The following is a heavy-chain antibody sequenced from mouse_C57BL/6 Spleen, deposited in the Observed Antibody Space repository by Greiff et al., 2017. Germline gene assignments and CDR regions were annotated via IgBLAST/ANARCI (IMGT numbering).Heavy chain of an antibody. J-gene: IGHJ1*03. Sequence: EVQLKESGPSLVRPSQTLSLTCTVTGFSINSDCYWIWIRQFPGNKLEYIGYTFYSGITYYNPSLESRTYITRDTSKNQFSLKLSSVTTEDTATYYCARLPNWAGYWYFDVWGTGTTVTVSS. CDR1: GFSINSDCY. CDR3: ARLPNWAGYWYFDV. D-gene: IGHD4-1*01. CDR2: TFYSGIT. V-gene: IGHV3-3*01.